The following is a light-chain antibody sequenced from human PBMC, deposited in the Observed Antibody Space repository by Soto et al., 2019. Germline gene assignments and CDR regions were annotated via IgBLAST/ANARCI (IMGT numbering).Light chain of an antibody. V-gene: IGKV3-11*01. Sequence: EIVLTQSPATLSFSAGERATLSCRASQSVSSSLAWYQQKPGQAPRLLISDTSNRATGVPDRFSGSGSGTDFTLTISRLEPDDFALYYCQHYVEGTPITFGQGTRLEIK. CDR2: DTS. J-gene: IGKJ5*01. CDR3: QHYVEGTPIT. CDR1: QSVSSS.